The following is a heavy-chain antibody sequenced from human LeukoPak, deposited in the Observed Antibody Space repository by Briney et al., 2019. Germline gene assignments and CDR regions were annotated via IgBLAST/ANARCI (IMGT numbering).Heavy chain of an antibody. D-gene: IGHD3-22*01. CDR2: IYYSGST. J-gene: IGHJ3*02. V-gene: IGHV4-39*07. Sequence: PSETLSLTCTVSGGSISSSSYYWGWIRQPPGKGLEWIGSIYYSGSTYYNPSLKSRVTISVDTSKNQFSLKLSSVTAADTAVYYCARQITMIVVVITSIDAFDIWGQGTMVTVSS. CDR3: ARQITMIVVVITSIDAFDI. CDR1: GGSISSSSYY.